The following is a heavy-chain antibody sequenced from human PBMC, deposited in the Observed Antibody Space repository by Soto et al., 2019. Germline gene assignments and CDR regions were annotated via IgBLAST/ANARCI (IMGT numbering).Heavy chain of an antibody. D-gene: IGHD3-10*01. CDR2: INPNSGGT. J-gene: IGHJ6*02. CDR3: ARDLSDTMVRGVTTYGMDV. Sequence: QVQLVQSGAAVKKTGAPVKVSCKASGYTFTGYYMHWVRQAPGQGLAWIGWINPNSGGTNSAQKFQGWVTMTRDRSISTAYMELSRLRSDDTAVYYCARDLSDTMVRGVTTYGMDVWGQGTTVTVSS. V-gene: IGHV1-2*04. CDR1: GYTFTGYY.